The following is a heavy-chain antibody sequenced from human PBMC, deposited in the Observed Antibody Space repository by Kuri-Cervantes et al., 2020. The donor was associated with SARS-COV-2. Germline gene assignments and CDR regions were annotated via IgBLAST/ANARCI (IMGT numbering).Heavy chain of an antibody. V-gene: IGHV4-59*01. J-gene: IGHJ4*02. D-gene: IGHD3-16*01. CDR2: IYYSGST. Sequence: GSLRLSCTASGFTFGDYAMSWFRQAPGKGLEWIGYIYYSGSTNYNPSLKSRVTISVDTSKNQFSLKLSSVTAADTAVYYCASGSQFFRVWVYWGQGTLVTVSS. CDR1: GFTFGDYA. CDR3: ASGSQFFRVWVY.